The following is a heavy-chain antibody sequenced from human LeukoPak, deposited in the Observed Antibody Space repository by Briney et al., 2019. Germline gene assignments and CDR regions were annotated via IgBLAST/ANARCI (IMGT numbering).Heavy chain of an antibody. Sequence: PGGSLRLSCAASGFTFSSYAMHWVRQAPGKGLEYVSAISSNGGSTCYANSVKGRFTISRDNSKNTLYLQMGSLRAEDMAVYYCAREQRGVMITFGGVFDYWGQGTLVTVSS. J-gene: IGHJ4*02. CDR2: ISSNGGST. CDR1: GFTFSSYA. V-gene: IGHV3-64*01. D-gene: IGHD3-16*01. CDR3: AREQRGVMITFGGVFDY.